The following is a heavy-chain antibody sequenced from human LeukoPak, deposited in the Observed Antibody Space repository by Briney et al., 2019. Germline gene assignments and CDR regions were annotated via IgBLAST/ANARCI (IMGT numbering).Heavy chain of an antibody. CDR3: ARALLRGYSYGYGAFDY. J-gene: IGHJ4*02. CDR2: IIPILGIA. D-gene: IGHD5-18*01. CDR1: GGTFSSYA. Sequence: ASVKVSCKASGGTFSSYAISWVRQAPGQGLEWMGRIIPILGIANYAQKFQGRVTITADKSTSTAYMELSSLRSEDTAVYYCARALLRGYSYGYGAFDYWGQGTLVTVSS. V-gene: IGHV1-69*04.